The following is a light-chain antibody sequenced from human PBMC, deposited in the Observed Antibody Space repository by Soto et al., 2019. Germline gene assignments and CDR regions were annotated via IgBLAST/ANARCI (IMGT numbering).Light chain of an antibody. Sequence: QSGLTQPASVSGSPGQSITISCIGTSSDVGSYNFVSWYQQHPGKAPKLMIYDVSNRPSGVSNRFSGSKSGNTASLTISGLQAEDEADYSCSSYTTSSTYVFGTGTKVTVL. CDR2: DVS. CDR3: SSYTTSSTYV. J-gene: IGLJ1*01. V-gene: IGLV2-14*03. CDR1: SSDVGSYNF.